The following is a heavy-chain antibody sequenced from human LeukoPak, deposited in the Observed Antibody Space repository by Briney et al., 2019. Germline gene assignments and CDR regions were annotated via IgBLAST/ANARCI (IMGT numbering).Heavy chain of an antibody. Sequence: PSETLSLTCTVSGGSISSYYWSWIRQPAGKGLVWIGRIYTSGSTNYNPSLKSRVTMSVDTSKNQFSLKLSSVTAADTAVYYCARSGGGTGTGPVYYGMDVWGQGTTVTVSS. D-gene: IGHD1-7*01. J-gene: IGHJ6*02. CDR1: GGSISSYY. CDR3: ARSGGGTGTGPVYYGMDV. CDR2: IYTSGST. V-gene: IGHV4-4*07.